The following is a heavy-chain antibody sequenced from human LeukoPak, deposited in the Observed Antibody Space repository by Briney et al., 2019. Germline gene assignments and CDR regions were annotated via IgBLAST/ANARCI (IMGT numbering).Heavy chain of an antibody. V-gene: IGHV4-34*12. CDR3: TRPWQRRYYMDV. CDR1: GESFSGYY. CDR2: IIHSGRT. Sequence: SETLSLTCVVYGESFSGYYWTWVRQSPGKGLEWIGDIIHSGRTTYNPSLKSRVIISVDTSKNLFSLNLTSVTAADTAVYYCTRPWQRRYYMDVWGKGTTVAVS. J-gene: IGHJ6*03.